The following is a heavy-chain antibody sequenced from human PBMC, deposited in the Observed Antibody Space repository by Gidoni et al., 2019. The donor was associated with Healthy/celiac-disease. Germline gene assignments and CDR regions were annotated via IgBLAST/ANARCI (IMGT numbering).Heavy chain of an antibody. CDR3: AKPYGSGSEDAFDI. Sequence: EVQMVESGGGLVQPGRSLRLSCAASVFPFDDDAMHWVRQAPGKDLEWISGISWDSGSIGYADSVKGRFTISRDNAKNSLYLQMNSLRAEDTALYYCAKPYGSGSEDAFDIWGQGTMVTVSS. D-gene: IGHD3-10*01. CDR2: ISWDSGSI. CDR1: VFPFDDDA. J-gene: IGHJ3*02. V-gene: IGHV3-9*01.